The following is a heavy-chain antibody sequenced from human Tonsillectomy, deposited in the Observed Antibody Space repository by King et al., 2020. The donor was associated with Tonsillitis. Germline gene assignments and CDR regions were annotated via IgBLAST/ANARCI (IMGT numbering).Heavy chain of an antibody. CDR2: IIPIFDAP. J-gene: IGHJ6*03. CDR3: ATSSSDYYYYHMDV. D-gene: IGHD6-13*01. Sequence: QLVQSGAEVKKPGSSVIVSCKASGGTFSRQAFSWVRQAPGQGLEWMGGIIPIFDAPNYVQKFQGRVTMTADISASTAYLELNSLRSEDTAVYYCATSSSDYYYYHMDVWGKGTTVTVSS. CDR1: GGTFSRQA. V-gene: IGHV1-69*06.